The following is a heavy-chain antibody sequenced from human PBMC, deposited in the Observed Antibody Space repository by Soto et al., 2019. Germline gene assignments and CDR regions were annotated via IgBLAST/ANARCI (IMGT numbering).Heavy chain of an antibody. V-gene: IGHV1-18*01. D-gene: IGHD4-17*01. Sequence: ASVKVSCKASGYTFTSYGISWVRQAPGQGLEWMGWISAYNGNTNYAQKLQGRVTMTTDTSTSTAYMELRSLRSDDTAVYYCARERSRTTASHGMDVWGQGTTVTVS. CDR3: ARERSRTTASHGMDV. CDR2: ISAYNGNT. J-gene: IGHJ6*02. CDR1: GYTFTSYG.